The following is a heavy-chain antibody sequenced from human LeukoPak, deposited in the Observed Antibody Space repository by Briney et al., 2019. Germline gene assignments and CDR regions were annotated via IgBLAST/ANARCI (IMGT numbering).Heavy chain of an antibody. CDR1: GGSISGYY. V-gene: IGHV4-59*01. CDR3: ARGCSAGTPHNWFDP. D-gene: IGHD6-13*01. Sequence: SETLSLTCTVSGGSISGYYWSWIRQPPGRGLEWIGNIYYSGSTNYNPSLKSRVTISVDTSKNQFSLKLSSVTAADTAVYYCARGCSAGTPHNWFDPWGQGTLVTVSS. J-gene: IGHJ5*02. CDR2: IYYSGST.